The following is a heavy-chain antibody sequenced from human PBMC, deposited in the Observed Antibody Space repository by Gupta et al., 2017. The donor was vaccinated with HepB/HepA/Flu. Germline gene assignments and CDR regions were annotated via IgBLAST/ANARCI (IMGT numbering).Heavy chain of an antibody. J-gene: IGHJ5*02. CDR2: ISGSGGST. CDR3: AKDSIGTTVTNWFDP. Sequence: EVQLLESGGGLVQPGGSLRLSCAASGFTFSSYAMSWVRPAPGKGLEWVSAISGSGGSTYYADSVKGRFTISRDNSKNTLYLQMNSLRAEDTAVYYCAKDSIGTTVTNWFDPWGQGTLVTVSS. V-gene: IGHV3-23*01. CDR1: GFTFSSYA. D-gene: IGHD4-17*01.